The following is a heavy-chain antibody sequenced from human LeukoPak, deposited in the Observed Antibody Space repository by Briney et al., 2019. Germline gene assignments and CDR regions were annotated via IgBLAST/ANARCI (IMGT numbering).Heavy chain of an antibody. V-gene: IGHV4-61*02. J-gene: IGHJ4*02. CDR2: IYTSGST. Sequence: SQTLSLTCTVSGGSISSDTYSWSWFRQPAGKGLEWIGRIYTSGSTNYNPSLKSRVTISVDTSKNLFSLNLSSVTAADTAVYYCARKSFHTSSYDYWGQGTLVTVSS. CDR1: GGSISSDTYS. D-gene: IGHD2-2*01. CDR3: ARKSFHTSSYDY.